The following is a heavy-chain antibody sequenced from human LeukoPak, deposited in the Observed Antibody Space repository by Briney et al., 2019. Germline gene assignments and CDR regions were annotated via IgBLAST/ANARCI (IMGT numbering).Heavy chain of an antibody. CDR1: RFTFSTYA. CDR2: ISGSGGST. D-gene: IGHD1-26*01. J-gene: IGHJ3*02. Sequence: GGSLRLSCAASRFTFSTYAMSWVRQAPGKGLEWVSTISGSGGSTYYADSVKGRFTISRDNSKNTLYLQINSLRAEDTAVYYCARDGPRPAIQWELLYDGGAFDIWGQGTMVTVSS. V-gene: IGHV3-23*01. CDR3: ARDGPRPAIQWELLYDGGAFDI.